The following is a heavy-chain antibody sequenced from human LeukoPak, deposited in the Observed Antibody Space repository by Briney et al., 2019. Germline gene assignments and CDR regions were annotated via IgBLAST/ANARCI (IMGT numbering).Heavy chain of an antibody. Sequence: GGSLRLSCAASGFTVSSNYMSWVRQAPGKGLEWVSSISSSSSYIYYADSVKGRFTISRDNAKNSLYLQMNSLRAEDTAVYYCAGVYCSGGSTLDDAFDIWGQGTMVTVSS. J-gene: IGHJ3*02. V-gene: IGHV3-21*01. CDR3: AGVYCSGGSTLDDAFDI. CDR2: ISSSSSYI. CDR1: GFTVSSNY. D-gene: IGHD2-15*01.